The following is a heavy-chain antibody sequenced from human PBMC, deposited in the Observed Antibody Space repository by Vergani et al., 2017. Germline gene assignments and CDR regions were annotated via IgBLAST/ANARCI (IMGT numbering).Heavy chain of an antibody. CDR1: GGSISSGGSS. V-gene: IGHV4-61*02. D-gene: IGHD2-2*01. CDR2: IYTSGST. J-gene: IGHJ5*02. Sequence: QVQLQESGPGLVKPSQTLSLTCTVSGGSISSGGSSWCWIRQPAGKGLEWIGSIYTSGSTTYNPSLKSRVTISVDPSTNQFPLKLSSVTAADTAVYYCARERSVSISNWFDPWGQGTLVTVSS. CDR3: ARERSVSISNWFDP.